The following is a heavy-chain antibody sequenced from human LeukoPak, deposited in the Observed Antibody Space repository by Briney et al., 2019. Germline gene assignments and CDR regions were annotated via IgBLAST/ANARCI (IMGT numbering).Heavy chain of an antibody. CDR2: IKQDGSEK. CDR1: GFTFSRYW. CDR3: AELGITMIGGV. J-gene: IGHJ6*04. Sequence: PGGSLRLSCAASGFTFSRYWMNWVRQAPGKGLEWVANIKQDGSEKYYVDSVKGRFTISRDNAKNSLYLQMNSLRAEDTAVYYCAELGITMIGGVWGKGTTVTISS. V-gene: IGHV3-7*01. D-gene: IGHD3-10*02.